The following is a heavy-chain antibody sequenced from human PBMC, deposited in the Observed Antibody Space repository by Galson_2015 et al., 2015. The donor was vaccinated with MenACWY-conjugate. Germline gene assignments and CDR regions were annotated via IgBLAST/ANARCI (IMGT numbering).Heavy chain of an antibody. V-gene: IGHV1-3*01. CDR1: GYTFTSYA. D-gene: IGHD1-26*01. J-gene: IGHJ6*02. CDR2: INAGNGNT. CDR3: ARDEVVGNYCGMDV. Sequence: SVKVSCKASGYTFTSYAMHWVRQAPGQRLEWMGWINAGNGNTKYSQKFQGRVTITRDTSASTAYMELSSLRSEDTAVYYCARDEVVGNYCGMDVWGQGTTVTVSS.